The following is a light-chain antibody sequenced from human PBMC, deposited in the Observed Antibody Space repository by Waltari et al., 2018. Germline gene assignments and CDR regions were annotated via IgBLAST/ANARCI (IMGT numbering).Light chain of an antibody. CDR1: QSLLYKSNQKDY. Sequence: DIVMTQSPDSLAVSLGERATIHGKSNQSLLYKSNQKDYLAWYQKKPGQPPNLLIYWASTRESGVPDRVSGSGSGTDFTLTINNLQPEDVATYYCQQYYSDPFTFGPGTMVDIK. J-gene: IGKJ3*01. CDR2: WAS. V-gene: IGKV4-1*01. CDR3: QQYYSDPFT.